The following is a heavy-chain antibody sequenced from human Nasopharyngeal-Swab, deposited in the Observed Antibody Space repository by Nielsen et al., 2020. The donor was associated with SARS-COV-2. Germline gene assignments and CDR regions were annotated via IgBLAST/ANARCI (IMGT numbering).Heavy chain of an antibody. J-gene: IGHJ4*02. V-gene: IGHV4-61*08. CDR1: GGSVSSAGYY. Sequence: SETLSLTCSVSGGSVSSAGYYWNWIRQPPGRALEWLGYIYHDGGTNYNPSLMGRVIMSVDTSKNQFSLRLTSVTTADTAVYYCARDRGDLRKYNCDSWGQGTLVTVS. D-gene: IGHD3-10*01. CDR3: ARDRGDLRKYNCDS. CDR2: IYHDGGT.